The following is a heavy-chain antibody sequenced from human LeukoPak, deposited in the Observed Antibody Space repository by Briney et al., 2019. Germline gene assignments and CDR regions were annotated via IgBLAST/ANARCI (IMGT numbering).Heavy chain of an antibody. J-gene: IGHJ6*04. V-gene: IGHV5-51*01. CDR2: IYPGDSDT. D-gene: IGHD3-16*01. CDR3: ARLGGVRGYYYYYYGMDV. Sequence: GESLKISCKGSGYSFTSYWIGWVRQMPGKGLEWMGIIYPGDSDTRYSPSFQGQVTISADKSISTAYLQWSSLKASDTAMYYCARLGGVRGYYYYYYGMDVWGKGTTVTVSS. CDR1: GYSFTSYW.